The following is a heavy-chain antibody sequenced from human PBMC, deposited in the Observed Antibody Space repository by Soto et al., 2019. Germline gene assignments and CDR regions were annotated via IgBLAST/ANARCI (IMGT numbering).Heavy chain of an antibody. Sequence: SETLSLTCAVSCYSISSGYYWGWIRQPPGKGLEWIGSIYHSGSTYYNPSLKSRVTISVDTSKNQFSLKLSPVTAADTAVYYCAREGFTEIQLWQYYYYGMDVWGQGTTVTVSS. CDR3: AREGFTEIQLWQYYYYGMDV. V-gene: IGHV4-38-2*02. D-gene: IGHD5-18*01. CDR1: CYSISSGYY. J-gene: IGHJ6*02. CDR2: IYHSGST.